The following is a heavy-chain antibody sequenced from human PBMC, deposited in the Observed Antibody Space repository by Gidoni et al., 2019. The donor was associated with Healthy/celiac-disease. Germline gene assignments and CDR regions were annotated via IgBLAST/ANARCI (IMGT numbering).Heavy chain of an antibody. CDR1: GFTFSSYA. Sequence: EVQLLESGGGLVQPGGSLRLSCAASGFTFSSYAMSWVRQAPGKGLEWVSAIRGSGGSTYYADSVKGRFTISRDNSKNTLYLQMNSLRAEDTAVYYCAKTEIDYGGNSGAFDIWGQGTMVTVSS. CDR3: AKTEIDYGGNSGAFDI. CDR2: IRGSGGST. J-gene: IGHJ3*02. D-gene: IGHD4-17*01. V-gene: IGHV3-23*01.